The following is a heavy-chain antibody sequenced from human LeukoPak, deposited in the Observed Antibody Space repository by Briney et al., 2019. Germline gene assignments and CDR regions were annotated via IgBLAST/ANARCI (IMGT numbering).Heavy chain of an antibody. CDR3: ARPIAPDRYYMDV. Sequence: PSETLSLTCTVSGGSISSSSYYWGWIRQPPGKGLEWIGSIYYSGSTYYNPSLKSRVTISVDTSKNQFSLKLSSVTAADTAVYYCARPIAPDRYYMDVWGKGTTVTVSS. CDR1: GGSISSSSYY. V-gene: IGHV4-39*01. J-gene: IGHJ6*03. D-gene: IGHD1-14*01. CDR2: IYYSGST.